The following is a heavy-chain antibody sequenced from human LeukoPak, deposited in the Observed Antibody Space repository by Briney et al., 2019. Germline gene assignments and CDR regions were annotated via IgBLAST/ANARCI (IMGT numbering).Heavy chain of an antibody. D-gene: IGHD6-19*01. CDR1: GFTFRSYA. CDR3: AREQPGDGWSGFDY. V-gene: IGHV3-30*15. J-gene: IGHJ4*02. CDR2: ISDDGGRQ. Sequence: GGSLRLSCAASGFTFRSYAMHWVRQAPGKGLERMAVISDDGGRQHYADFLEGRVTITRDNSKNTVSLQMSRLTSEDTAVYFCAREQPGDGWSGFDYWGQGTLVTVSS.